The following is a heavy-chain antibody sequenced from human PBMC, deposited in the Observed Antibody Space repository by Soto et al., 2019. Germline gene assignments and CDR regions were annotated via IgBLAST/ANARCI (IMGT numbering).Heavy chain of an antibody. Sequence: GGSLRLSCAASGFTFSSYSMNWVRQAPGNGLEWVSSISSSSSYIYYTDSVKGRITISRDNAKNSLYLQMNSLGAEDTAVYYCARTRATDYWGQGTLVTVSS. D-gene: IGHD1-26*01. V-gene: IGHV3-21*01. CDR2: ISSSSSYI. CDR1: GFTFSSYS. CDR3: ARTRATDY. J-gene: IGHJ4*02.